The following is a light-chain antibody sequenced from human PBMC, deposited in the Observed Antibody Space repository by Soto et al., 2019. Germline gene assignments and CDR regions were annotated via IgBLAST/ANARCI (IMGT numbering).Light chain of an antibody. CDR3: QHYNSYSEA. CDR1: QTISSW. J-gene: IGKJ1*01. Sequence: DIQMTQSPPTLSGSVGERVTITFRASQTISSWLAWYQQKPGKAPKLLIYKESTLKSGVPSRFSGSGSGTEFTLTISSLQPDEFATYYCQHYNSYSEAVGQGTKGDIK. CDR2: KES. V-gene: IGKV1-5*03.